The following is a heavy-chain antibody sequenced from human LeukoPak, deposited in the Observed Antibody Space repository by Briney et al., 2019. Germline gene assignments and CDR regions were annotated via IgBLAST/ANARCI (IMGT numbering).Heavy chain of an antibody. V-gene: IGHV3-53*01. J-gene: IGHJ4*02. Sequence: PGGSLRLSCAASGFTVSSNYMSWVRQAPGKGLEWVSIIYSGGSTFYADSVKGRFTISRDNSKNTLYLQMNSLRAEDTAVYYCVRDPDQRVGTTHFDYWGQGTLVTVSS. CDR2: IYSGGST. CDR1: GFTVSSNY. CDR3: VRDPDQRVGTTHFDY. D-gene: IGHD5-12*01.